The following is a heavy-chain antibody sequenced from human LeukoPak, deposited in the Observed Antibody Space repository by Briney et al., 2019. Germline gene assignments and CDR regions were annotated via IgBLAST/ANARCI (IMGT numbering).Heavy chain of an antibody. CDR3: ARGVFGELEKLMFKH. Sequence: GASVKVSCKASVYTFNSYYINWVGQAPGQGLEWMGIINPSGGSTRYPQKFQDRVTMTRDTSTSTVYMELSSLKSDDTAIYYCARGVFGELEKLMFKHWGQGTLVTVSA. V-gene: IGHV1-46*02. CDR2: INPSGGST. D-gene: IGHD3-10*02. CDR1: VYTFNSYY. J-gene: IGHJ1*01.